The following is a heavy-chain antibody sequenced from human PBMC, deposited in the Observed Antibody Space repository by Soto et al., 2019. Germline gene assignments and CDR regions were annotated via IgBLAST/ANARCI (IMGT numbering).Heavy chain of an antibody. J-gene: IGHJ4*02. V-gene: IGHV1-18*01. CDR2: ISAYNGNT. CDR3: AREARHPLYGDSYYFDY. CDR1: GYTFTSYG. D-gene: IGHD4-17*01. Sequence: QVPLVQSGAEVKKPGASVKVSCKASGYTFTSYGISWVRQAPGQGLEWMGWISAYNGNTNYAQKLQGRVTMTTDTSTSTAYMELRSLRSDDTAVYYCAREARHPLYGDSYYFDYWGQGTLVTVSS.